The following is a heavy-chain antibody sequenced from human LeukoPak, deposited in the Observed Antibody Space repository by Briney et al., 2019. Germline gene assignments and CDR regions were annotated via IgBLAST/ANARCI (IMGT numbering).Heavy chain of an antibody. V-gene: IGHV3-74*01. CDR3: AKERSRRDGYNPPDY. D-gene: IGHD5-24*01. J-gene: IGHJ4*02. CDR2: INSDGSST. Sequence: VGSLRLSCAASGFTFSSYWMNWVRQGPGKGLVWVSRINSDGSSTNYADSVKGRFTISRDNAKNTLYLQMNSLRAEDTAVYYCAKERSRRDGYNPPDYWGLGTLVTVSS. CDR1: GFTFSSYW.